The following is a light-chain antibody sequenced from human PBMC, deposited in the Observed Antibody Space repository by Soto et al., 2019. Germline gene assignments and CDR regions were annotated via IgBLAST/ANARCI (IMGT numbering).Light chain of an antibody. CDR3: SSYTSSSTSRV. V-gene: IGLV2-14*01. CDR2: EVS. J-gene: IGLJ2*01. CDR1: SSDVGGYNY. Sequence: QSVLTQPASVSGSPGQSITISCTRTSSDVGGYNYVSWYQQHPGKAPKLMIYEVSNRPSGVSNRFSGSKSGNTASLTISGLQAEDEADYYCSSYTSSSTSRVFGGGTKVTVL.